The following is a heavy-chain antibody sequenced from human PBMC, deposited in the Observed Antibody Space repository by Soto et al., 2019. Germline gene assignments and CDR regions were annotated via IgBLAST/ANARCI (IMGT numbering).Heavy chain of an antibody. D-gene: IGHD4-17*01. Sequence: TGGSLRLSCAASGFTFSSYSMNWVRQAPGKGLEWVSYISSSSSTIYYADSVKGRFTISRDNAKNSLYLQMNSLRAEDTAVYYCARDRGYGDYELAVDIWGQGTMVTFSS. CDR1: GFTFSSYS. V-gene: IGHV3-48*01. CDR3: ARDRGYGDYELAVDI. CDR2: ISSSSSTI. J-gene: IGHJ3*02.